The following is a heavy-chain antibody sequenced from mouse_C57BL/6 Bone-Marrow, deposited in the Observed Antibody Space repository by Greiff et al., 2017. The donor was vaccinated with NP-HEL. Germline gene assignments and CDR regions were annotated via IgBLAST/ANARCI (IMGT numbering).Heavy chain of an antibody. CDR1: GYTFTSYW. D-gene: IGHD1-1*01. J-gene: IGHJ4*01. Sequence: QVQLQQPGAELVKPGASVKLSCKASGYTFTSYWMHWVKQRPGQGLEWIGMIHPNSGSTNYNEKFKSKATLTVDKSSSTAYMQLSSLTSEDSAVYYCARHYYYYGSSPFYYAMDYWGQGTSVTGSS. CDR3: ARHYYYYGSSPFYYAMDY. V-gene: IGHV1-64*01. CDR2: IHPNSGST.